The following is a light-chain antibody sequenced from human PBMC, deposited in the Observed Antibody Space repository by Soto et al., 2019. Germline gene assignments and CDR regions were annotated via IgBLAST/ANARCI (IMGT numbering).Light chain of an antibody. J-gene: IGKJ1*01. CDR3: QRYGGSPRT. CDR2: DAS. V-gene: IGKV3-20*01. Sequence: EIVLTKSTGTLSLSPGERGTLSCRASQSVSSGYLAWYQQKPGQAPRLLIYDASSRATGIPDRFSGSGSGTDFTLTISRLEPEDFAVYYCQRYGGSPRTFGQGTKVDIK. CDR1: QSVSSGY.